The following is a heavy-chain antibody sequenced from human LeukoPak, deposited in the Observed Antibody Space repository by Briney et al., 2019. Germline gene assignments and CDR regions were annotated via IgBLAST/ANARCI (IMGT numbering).Heavy chain of an antibody. V-gene: IGHV3-30*02. D-gene: IGHD3-10*01. Sequence: PGGSLRLSCAASGFSFSSYGMHWVRQAPGKGLEWVAFIRYDGSDKYYADSVKGRFTISRDNSKNTLYLQMNSLRAEDTAVYYCARGRWFGEGVYMDVWGKGTTVTISS. J-gene: IGHJ6*03. CDR2: IRYDGSDK. CDR1: GFSFSSYG. CDR3: ARGRWFGEGVYMDV.